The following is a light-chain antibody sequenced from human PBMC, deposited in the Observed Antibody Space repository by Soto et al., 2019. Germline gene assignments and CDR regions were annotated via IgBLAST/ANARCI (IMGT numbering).Light chain of an antibody. V-gene: IGKV3-11*01. CDR2: DAS. CDR3: QQGGNRPPRT. J-gene: IGKJ1*01. Sequence: EVVLTQSPATLSLSPGESATLSCRASESVGSYLAWYQQRPDQAPRLVIYDASTRATDIPARFSGSGSGTDFTLTISSLEPEDFAVYYCQQGGNRPPRTFGQGTKVDIK. CDR1: ESVGSY.